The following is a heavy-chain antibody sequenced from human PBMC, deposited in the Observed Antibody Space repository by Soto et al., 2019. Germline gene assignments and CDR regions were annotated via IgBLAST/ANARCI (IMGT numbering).Heavy chain of an antibody. J-gene: IGHJ4*02. CDR2: ISGSGGST. CDR1: GFTFSSYA. CDR3: AKDRWGRNCTNGVCD. Sequence: EVQLLESGGGLVQPGGSLRLSCAASGFTFSSYAMSWVRQAPGKGLEWVSAISGSGGSTYYADSVKGRLTISRDNSKNTLYLQMNSLRAEDTAVYYCAKDRWGRNCTNGVCDWGQGTLVTVSS. D-gene: IGHD2-8*01. V-gene: IGHV3-23*01.